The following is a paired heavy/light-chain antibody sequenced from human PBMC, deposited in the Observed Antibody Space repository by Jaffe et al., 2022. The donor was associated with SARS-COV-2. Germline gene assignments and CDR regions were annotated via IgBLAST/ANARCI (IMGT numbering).Heavy chain of an antibody. D-gene: IGHD3-10*01. CDR1: GFPFSDSW. Sequence: EVQLVESGGGLVQPGGSLRLSCAVSGFPFSDSWMTWVRQVPGKGLEWVANMNQDGSNRGYVDSVKGRFTISRDNAGNSLYLEMNNLRAEDTAVYYCARDPFFGSLDYWGQGTLVTVSS. CDR2: MNQDGSNR. V-gene: IGHV3-7*01. CDR3: ARDPFFGSLDY. J-gene: IGHJ4*02.
Light chain of an antibody. Sequence: DVVMTQSPLSLPVTLGQPASISCRSSQSLVYSDGNTFLRWFQQRPGQSPRRLIYKVSNRDSGVPDRFSGSGSGTDFTLKISRVEAEDVGVYYCMQGTHWPFTFGQGTMLEIK. CDR2: KVS. CDR3: MQGTHWPFT. J-gene: IGKJ2*01. V-gene: IGKV2-30*01. CDR1: QSLVYSDGNTF.